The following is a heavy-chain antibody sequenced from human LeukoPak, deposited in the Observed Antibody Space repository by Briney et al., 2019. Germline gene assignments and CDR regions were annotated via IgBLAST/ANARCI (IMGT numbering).Heavy chain of an antibody. CDR1: GGSFSGYY. V-gene: IGHV4-34*01. D-gene: IGHD1-26*01. CDR3: ATGGKWELPFDY. CDR2: INHSGST. Sequence: SETLSLTCAVYGGSFSGYYWSWIRQPPGKGLEWIGEINHSGSTNYNPSLKSRVTISVDTSKNQFSLKLSSVTAADTAVYYCATGGKWELPFDYWGQGTLVTVSS. J-gene: IGHJ4*02.